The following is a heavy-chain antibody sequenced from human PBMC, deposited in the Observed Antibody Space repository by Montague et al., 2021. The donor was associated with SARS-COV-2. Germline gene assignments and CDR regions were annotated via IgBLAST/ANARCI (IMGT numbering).Heavy chain of an antibody. D-gene: IGHD3-10*01. V-gene: IGHV3-7*01. CDR2: IKPDGSDK. Sequence: SLRLSCAASGFTFSNYCMNWARQAPGKGLEWVASIKPDGSDKYYVDSVKGRFTISRDNAKKSLYLQMNSLRVDDTAVYYCARSVFSSGSFWGQGTLVTVSS. CDR3: ARSVFSSGSF. J-gene: IGHJ4*02. CDR1: GFTFSNYC.